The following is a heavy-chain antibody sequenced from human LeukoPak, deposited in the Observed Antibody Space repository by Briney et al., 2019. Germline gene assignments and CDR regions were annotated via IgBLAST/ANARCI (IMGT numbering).Heavy chain of an antibody. CDR1: GGSFSGYY. J-gene: IGHJ4*02. CDR3: ARVSGDYYYDSSGYSYYFDY. Sequence: SETLSLTCAVYGGSFSGYYWSWIRQPPGKGLEWIGEINHSGSTNYNPSLKSRVTISVDTSKNQFSLKLSSVAAADTAVYHCARVSGDYYYDSSGYSYYFDYWGQGTLVTVSS. CDR2: INHSGST. V-gene: IGHV4-34*01. D-gene: IGHD3-22*01.